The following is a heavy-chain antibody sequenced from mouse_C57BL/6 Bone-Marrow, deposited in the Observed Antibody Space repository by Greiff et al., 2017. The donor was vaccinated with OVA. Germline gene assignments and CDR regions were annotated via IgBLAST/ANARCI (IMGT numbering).Heavy chain of an antibody. V-gene: IGHV1-18*01. Sequence: EVKLMESGPELVKPGASVKIPCKASGYTFTDYNMDWVKQSHGKSLEWIGDINPNNGGTIYNQKFKGKATLTVDKSSSTAYMELRSLTSEDTAVYYCARAYYYGSRGYFDYWGQGTTLTVSS. CDR3: ARAYYYGSRGYFDY. D-gene: IGHD1-1*01. CDR2: INPNNGGT. J-gene: IGHJ2*01. CDR1: GYTFTDYN.